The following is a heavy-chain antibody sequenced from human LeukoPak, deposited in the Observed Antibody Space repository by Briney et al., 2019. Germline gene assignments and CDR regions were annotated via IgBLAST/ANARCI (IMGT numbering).Heavy chain of an antibody. CDR3: AGGDGYNSFDY. CDR1: GGTFSSYA. V-gene: IGHV1-69*04. J-gene: IGHJ4*02. Sequence: SVKVSCKASGGTFSSYAISWVRQAPGQGLEWMGRIIPIFGIANYAQKFQGRVTITADKSTSTAYMELSSLRSEDTAVYYCAGGDGYNSFDYWGQGTLVTVSS. CDR2: IIPIFGIA. D-gene: IGHD5-24*01.